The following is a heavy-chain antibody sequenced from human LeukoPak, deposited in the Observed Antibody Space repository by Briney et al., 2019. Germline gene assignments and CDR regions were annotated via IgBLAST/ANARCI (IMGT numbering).Heavy chain of an antibody. CDR2: MSSSDCTI. CDR1: GFTFSDYY. J-gene: IGHJ4*02. V-gene: IGHV3-11*01. CDR3: ARDTGLAGPCDY. Sequence: GGSLRLSCATSGFTFSDYYMSWIRRAPGKGLEWVSYMSSSDCTIYYADSVKGRFTISRDNAKNSLHLQMNSLRAEDTAVYYCARDTGLAGPCDYWGQGTLVTVSS.